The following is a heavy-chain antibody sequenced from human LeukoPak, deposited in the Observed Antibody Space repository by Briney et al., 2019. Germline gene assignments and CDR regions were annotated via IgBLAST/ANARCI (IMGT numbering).Heavy chain of an antibody. D-gene: IGHD4-17*01. CDR2: IKQDGSEK. Sequence: GGSLRLSCAASGFTFSSYGMHWVRQAPGKGLEWVANIKQDGSEKYYVDSVKGRFTISRDNAKNSLYLQMNSLRAEDTAVYYCARAGDYISPDFDYWGQGTLVTVSS. CDR3: ARAGDYISPDFDY. J-gene: IGHJ4*02. CDR1: GFTFSSYG. V-gene: IGHV3-7*01.